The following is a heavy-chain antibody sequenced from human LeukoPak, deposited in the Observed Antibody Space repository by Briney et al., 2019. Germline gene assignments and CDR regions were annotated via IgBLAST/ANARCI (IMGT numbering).Heavy chain of an antibody. CDR2: INPNSGGT. V-gene: IGHV1-2*02. CDR3: ARDLNDDFRSGYSGWFDP. D-gene: IGHD3-3*01. J-gene: IGHJ5*02. CDR1: GYTFTGYY. Sequence: ASVKVSCKASGYTFTGYYMHWVRQAPGQGLEWMGWINPNSGGTNYAQKFQGRVTMTRDTSISTAYMELSRLRSDDTAVYYCARDLNDDFRSGYSGWFDPWGQGTLVTVSS.